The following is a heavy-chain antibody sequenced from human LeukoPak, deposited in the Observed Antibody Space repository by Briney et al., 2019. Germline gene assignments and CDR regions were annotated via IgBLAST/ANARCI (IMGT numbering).Heavy chain of an antibody. V-gene: IGHV4-59*08. CDR3: ARHETGGTYPLKY. Sequence: KASETLSLTCTVSGGSISSYYWSWIRQPPGKALESIGYIYYSGSTSYNPSLKSRVTMSVDTSKNQFSLKLSSVTAADTAVYCCARHETGGTYPLKYWGQGILVTVSS. CDR1: GGSISSYY. J-gene: IGHJ4*02. CDR2: IYYSGST. D-gene: IGHD1-26*01.